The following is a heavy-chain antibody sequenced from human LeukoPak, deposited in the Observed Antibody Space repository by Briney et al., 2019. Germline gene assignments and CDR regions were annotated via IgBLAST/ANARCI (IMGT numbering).Heavy chain of an antibody. CDR1: GYIYTSYY. CDR3: ARINWDYKDTDY. V-gene: IGHV1-18*01. D-gene: IGHD1-7*01. Sequence: ASVKVSCKASGYIYTSYYINWVRQAPGQGLEWMGWISAYNGNTNYAQKLQGRVTMTTDTSTSTAYMELRSLRSDDTAVYYCARINWDYKDTDYWGQGTLVTVSS. J-gene: IGHJ4*02. CDR2: ISAYNGNT.